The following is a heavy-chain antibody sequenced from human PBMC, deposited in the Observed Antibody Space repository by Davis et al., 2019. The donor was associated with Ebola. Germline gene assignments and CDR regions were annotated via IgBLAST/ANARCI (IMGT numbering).Heavy chain of an antibody. Sequence: GESLKISCAASGFTFSIYSMNWVRQAPGKGLEWVSYISSSSSTTYYADSVKGRFTISRDNTKNTLYLQMNSLRVEDTAVYYCTRVIDGDYDGNWGQGTLVTVSS. V-gene: IGHV3-48*04. CDR2: ISSSSSTT. CDR1: GFTFSIYS. D-gene: IGHD4-17*01. CDR3: TRVIDGDYDGN. J-gene: IGHJ4*02.